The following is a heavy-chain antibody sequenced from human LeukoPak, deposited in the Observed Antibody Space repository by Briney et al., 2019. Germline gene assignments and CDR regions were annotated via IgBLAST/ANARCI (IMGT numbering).Heavy chain of an antibody. Sequence: PGGSLRLSCAASGFTFSDYYMSWIRQAPGKGLEWVSYISSSSRYTNYADSVKGRFTISRDNAKNSLYLQMNSLRAEDTAVYYCARGSECSGGSCYPVGYYYYYGMDVWGKGTTVTVSS. CDR3: ARGSECSGGSCYPVGYYYYYGMDV. D-gene: IGHD2-15*01. J-gene: IGHJ6*04. V-gene: IGHV3-11*06. CDR2: ISSSSRYT. CDR1: GFTFSDYY.